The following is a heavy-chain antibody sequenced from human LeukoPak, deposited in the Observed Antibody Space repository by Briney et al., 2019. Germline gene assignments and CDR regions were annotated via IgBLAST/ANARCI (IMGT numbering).Heavy chain of an antibody. D-gene: IGHD6-19*01. Sequence: GGSLRLSCAASGFTFSDFWMNWVRQAPGKGLEWVANINQNGRELFYVDSAKGRFTIYRDNARNSVYLQMNSLRAEDTAVYYCARDRTVPGIVFDSWGQGALVTVSS. CDR1: GFTFSDFW. V-gene: IGHV3-7*01. CDR2: INQNGREL. CDR3: ARDRTVPGIVFDS. J-gene: IGHJ4*02.